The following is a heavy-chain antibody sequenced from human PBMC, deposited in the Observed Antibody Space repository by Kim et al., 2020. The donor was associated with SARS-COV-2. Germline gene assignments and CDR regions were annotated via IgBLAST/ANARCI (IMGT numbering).Heavy chain of an antibody. CDR3: ASGSVYTWLQAGVHWFDP. D-gene: IGHD5-12*01. CDR1: GASMSISGYY. V-gene: IGHV4-39*01. CDR2: IDYSGGT. Sequence: SETLSLTCTVTGASMSISGYYWAWIRQSPGKGLEWIGTIDYSGGTNYNPSLKSRLSMSVDSSKSQFSMKLTSVTVADTAVYYCASGSVYTWLQAGVHWFDPWGQGTLITVSS. J-gene: IGHJ5*02.